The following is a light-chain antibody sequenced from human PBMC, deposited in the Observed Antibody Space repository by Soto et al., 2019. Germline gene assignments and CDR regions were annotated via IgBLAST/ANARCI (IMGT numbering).Light chain of an antibody. CDR2: DAS. V-gene: IGKV3-11*01. CDR1: QSVSSY. Sequence: LLTQSPATLSLSLGERATPPCASSQSVSSYLAWYQQKPGQAPRLLIYDASNRATGIPARFSGSGSGTDFTLTISSLEPEDFAVYYCQQRSNWPRTFGQGTKVDIK. J-gene: IGKJ1*01. CDR3: QQRSNWPRT.